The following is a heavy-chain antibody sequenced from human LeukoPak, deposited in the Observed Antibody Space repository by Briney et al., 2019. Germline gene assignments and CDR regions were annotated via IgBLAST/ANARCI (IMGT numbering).Heavy chain of an antibody. D-gene: IGHD3-3*01. V-gene: IGHV5-51*01. J-gene: IGHJ4*02. CDR2: IYPGDSDT. CDR1: GYSFGSYW. CDR3: ARRGTIFGVVIPREDYFDY. Sequence: GESLKISCKGSGYSFGSYWIGWVRQMPGKGLEWMGIIYPGDSDTRYSPSFQGQVTISADKSISTAYLQWSSLKASDTAMYYRARRGTIFGVVIPREDYFDYWGQGTLVTVSS.